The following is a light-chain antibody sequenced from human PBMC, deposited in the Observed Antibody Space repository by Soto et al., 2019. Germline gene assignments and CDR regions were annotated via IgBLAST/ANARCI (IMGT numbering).Light chain of an antibody. CDR3: SSYTSSSTVV. V-gene: IGLV2-14*03. J-gene: IGLJ2*01. Sequence: SVLTQPASVSGSPGQSITISCTGTSSDIGGYNYVSWYQQHPGKGPKLMIYDVSSRPSGVSHRFSGSKSGDTASLTISGLQAEDEADYYCSSYTSSSTVVFGGGTKVTV. CDR1: SSDIGGYNY. CDR2: DVS.